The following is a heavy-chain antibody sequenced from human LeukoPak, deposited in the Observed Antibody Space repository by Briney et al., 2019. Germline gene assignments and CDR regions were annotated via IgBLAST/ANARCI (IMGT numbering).Heavy chain of an antibody. CDR3: ARAEVPAALKSGAFDI. CDR2: IWNDGINK. CDR1: GFTFSSYG. V-gene: IGHV3-33*01. D-gene: IGHD2-2*01. Sequence: GGSLRLSCAASGFTFSSYGMHWVRQAPGKGLEWVAVIWNDGINKYYADSVKGRFTISRDNSKNTLYLQMNSLRAEDTAVYYCARAEVPAALKSGAFDIWGQGIMVTVSS. J-gene: IGHJ3*02.